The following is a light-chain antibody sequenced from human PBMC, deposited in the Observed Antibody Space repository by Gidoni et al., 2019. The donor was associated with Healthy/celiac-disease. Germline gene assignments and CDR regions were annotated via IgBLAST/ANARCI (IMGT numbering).Light chain of an antibody. CDR1: SSNIGSNY. CDR2: RNN. V-gene: IGLV1-47*01. Sequence: QSVLTQPPSASGTPGQGVTISCSGSSSNIGSNYVYWYQQPPGTAPKLLIYRNNQRPSGVPDRFSGSKSGTSASLAISGLRSEDEAEYYCAAWDDSLSGPVFGGGIKLTVL. CDR3: AAWDDSLSGPV. J-gene: IGLJ3*02.